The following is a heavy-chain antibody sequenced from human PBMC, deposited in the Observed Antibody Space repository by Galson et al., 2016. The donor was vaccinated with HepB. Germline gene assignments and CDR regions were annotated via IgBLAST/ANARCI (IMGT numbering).Heavy chain of an antibody. D-gene: IGHD3-10*01. CDR1: GGTFSNYA. V-gene: IGHV1-69*13. CDR3: ARANITMVTSAFYYGMDV. Sequence: SVKVSCKASGGTFSNYAISWVRQAPGQGLEWMGGLIPIFDTANYAHNFQGRVTITADESTSTAFMERSSLRSGDTAVYYCARANITMVTSAFYYGMDVWGQGTTVTVSS. CDR2: LIPIFDTA. J-gene: IGHJ6*02.